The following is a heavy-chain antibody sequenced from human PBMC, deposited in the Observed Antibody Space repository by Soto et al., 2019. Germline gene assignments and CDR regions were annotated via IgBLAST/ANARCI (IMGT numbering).Heavy chain of an antibody. CDR1: GGTFSSYA. CDR2: IIPIFGTA. CDR3: ARVGPSSWIDYYYYGMDV. J-gene: IGHJ6*02. V-gene: IGHV1-69*06. Sequence: QVQLVQSGAEVEKPGSSVKVSCKASGGTFSSYAISWVRQAPGQGLEWRGWIIPIFGTANYAQKFQGRVTITADKSTSTAYMELSSLRSEDTAVYYCARVGPSSWIDYYYYGMDVWGQGTTVTVSS. D-gene: IGHD6-13*01.